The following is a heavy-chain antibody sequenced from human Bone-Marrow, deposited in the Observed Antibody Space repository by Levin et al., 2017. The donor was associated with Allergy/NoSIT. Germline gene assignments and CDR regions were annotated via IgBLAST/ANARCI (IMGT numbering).Heavy chain of an antibody. Sequence: MSGGSLRLSCAASGFSFSNAWMSWVRQTPGKGLEWVGRIKSKGDGGTTDYAAPVKGRFTIARDDSKTTLHLEMNSLKTEDTAVSYCTTLSWYLGYYDYGLDVWGQGTTVTVSS. J-gene: IGHJ6*02. CDR2: IKSKGDGGTT. CDR1: GFSFSNAW. V-gene: IGHV3-15*01. CDR3: TTLSWYLGYYDYGLDV. D-gene: IGHD6-13*01.